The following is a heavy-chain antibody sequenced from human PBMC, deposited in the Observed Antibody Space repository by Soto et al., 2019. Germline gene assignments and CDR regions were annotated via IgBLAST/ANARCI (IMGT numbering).Heavy chain of an antibody. Sequence: NPSETLSLTCTVSGGSISSYYWSWIRQPPGKGLEWIGYIYYSGSTNYNPSLKSRVTISVDTSKNQFSLKLSSVTAADTAVYYCARYPPYYDFWSGSYKPYGMDVWGQGTTVTVSS. J-gene: IGHJ6*02. D-gene: IGHD3-3*01. CDR2: IYYSGST. CDR3: ARYPPYYDFWSGSYKPYGMDV. CDR1: GGSISSYY. V-gene: IGHV4-59*01.